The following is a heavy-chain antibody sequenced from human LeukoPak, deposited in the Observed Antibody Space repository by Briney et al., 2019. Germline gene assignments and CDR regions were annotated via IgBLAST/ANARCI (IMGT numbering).Heavy chain of an antibody. CDR1: GFTFRNYV. CDR3: AREGYYGSGSPPSLYFDY. J-gene: IGHJ4*02. CDR2: TSSDLNVK. V-gene: IGHV3-30-3*01. D-gene: IGHD3-10*01. Sequence: GGSLGLSCAASGFTFRNYVIHWVRQAPGKGLEWVAVTSSDLNVKLYADSVKGRFTISRDNSRSTLYLQMNSSRPEDTAIYYCAREGYYGSGSPPSLYFDYWGQGTLVTVSS.